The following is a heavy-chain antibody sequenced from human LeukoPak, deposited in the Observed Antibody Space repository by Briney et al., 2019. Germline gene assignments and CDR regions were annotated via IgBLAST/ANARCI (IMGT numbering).Heavy chain of an antibody. CDR2: ISYDGSNK. CDR3: ASSSGHYYYGMDV. D-gene: IGHD6-25*01. Sequence: VISYDGSNKYYADSVKGRFTISRDNSKNTLYLQMNSLRAEDTAVYYCASSSGHYYYGMDVWGQGTTVTVSS. J-gene: IGHJ6*02. V-gene: IGHV3-30-3*01.